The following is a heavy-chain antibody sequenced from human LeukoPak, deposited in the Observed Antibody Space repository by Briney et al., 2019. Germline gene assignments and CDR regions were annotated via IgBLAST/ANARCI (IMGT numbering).Heavy chain of an antibody. D-gene: IGHD5-18*01. J-gene: IGHJ6*03. Sequence: GGSLRLSCAASGFTFSSYWMSWVRQAPGKGLEWVANIKQDGSEKYYVDSVKGRFTISRDNAKNSLYLQMNSLRAEDTAVYYCARHNQYSYGPRDYYYMDVWGKGTTVTISS. V-gene: IGHV3-7*01. CDR3: ARHNQYSYGPRDYYYMDV. CDR1: GFTFSSYW. CDR2: IKQDGSEK.